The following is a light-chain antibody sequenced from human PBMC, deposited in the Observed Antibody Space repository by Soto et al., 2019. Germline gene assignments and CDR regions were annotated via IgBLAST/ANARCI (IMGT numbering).Light chain of an antibody. CDR3: SSYTTSNTRQIV. J-gene: IGLJ1*01. Sequence: LTQPAPLSGSPGQSITTSCTGTNRDVCGYNYVSWYQHHPGKAPKLIIYDVTNRPSGVSNPFSGSKSGNTASLTISGLQPEDEADYYCSSYTTSNTRQIVFGTGTKVTVL. CDR1: NRDVCGYNY. CDR2: DVT. V-gene: IGLV2-14*03.